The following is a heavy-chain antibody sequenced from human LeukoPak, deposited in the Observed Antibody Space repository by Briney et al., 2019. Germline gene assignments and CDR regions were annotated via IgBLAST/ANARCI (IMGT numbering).Heavy chain of an antibody. J-gene: IGHJ4*02. V-gene: IGHV3-23*01. CDR2: ISGSGGSA. Sequence: GGSLRLSCAASGFTFSSYAMSWVRQAPGKGLEWVSAISGSGGSAYYADSVKGRFTISRDNSKNTLYLQMNSLRAEDTAVYYCARGSEDGDYVFDYWGQGTLVTVSS. CDR3: ARGSEDGDYVFDY. D-gene: IGHD4-17*01. CDR1: GFTFSSYA.